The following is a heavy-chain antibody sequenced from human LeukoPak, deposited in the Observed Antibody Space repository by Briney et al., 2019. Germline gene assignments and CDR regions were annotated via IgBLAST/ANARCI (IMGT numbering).Heavy chain of an antibody. CDR1: GFTFSSYS. Sequence: PGGSLRLSCAASGFTFSSYSMNWVRQAPGKGLEWVSSISSSSSYIYYADSVKGRFTISRDNAKNSLYLQMNSLRVEDTAVYFRAKDRPNYYGSNGHYYRRDGDYWGQGTLVTVSS. CDR3: AKDRPNYYGSNGHYYRRDGDY. D-gene: IGHD3-22*01. V-gene: IGHV3-21*04. J-gene: IGHJ4*02. CDR2: ISSSSSYI.